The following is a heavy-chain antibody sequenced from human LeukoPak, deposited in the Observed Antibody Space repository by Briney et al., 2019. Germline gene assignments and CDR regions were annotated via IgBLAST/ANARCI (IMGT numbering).Heavy chain of an antibody. CDR1: GYTFTGYH. Sequence: ASVKVSCKASGYTFTGYHMHWVRQAPGQGLEWMGWINPKSGGTNYAQKFQGRVTMTRDTSISTAYMELRRLRSDDTAVYYCARENWNDGALDIWGQGTMVTVSS. V-gene: IGHV1-2*02. D-gene: IGHD1-1*01. CDR3: ARENWNDGALDI. J-gene: IGHJ3*02. CDR2: INPKSGGT.